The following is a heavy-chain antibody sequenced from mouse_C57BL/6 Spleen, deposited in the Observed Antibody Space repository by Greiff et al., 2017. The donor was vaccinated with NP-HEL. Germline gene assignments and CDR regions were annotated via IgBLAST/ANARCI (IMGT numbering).Heavy chain of an antibody. D-gene: IGHD3-2*02. CDR1: GYTFTDYY. Sequence: VQLQQSGAELVRPGASVKLSCKASGYTFTDYYINWVKQRPGQGLEWIARIYPGSGNTYYNEKFKGKATLTAEKSSSTAYMQISSLTSEDSAVYFCARSRQLRSLYYFDYWGQGTTLTVSS. V-gene: IGHV1-76*01. CDR2: IYPGSGNT. J-gene: IGHJ2*01. CDR3: ARSRQLRSLYYFDY.